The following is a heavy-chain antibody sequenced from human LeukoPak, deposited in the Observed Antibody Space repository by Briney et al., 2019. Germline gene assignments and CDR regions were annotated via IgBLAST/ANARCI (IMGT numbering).Heavy chain of an antibody. CDR1: GGSISSSSYY. Sequence: SETLSLTCTVSGGSISSSSYYWGWIRQPPGKGLEWIGYIYYSGSTNYNPSLKSRVTISVDTSKNQFSLKLSSVTAADTAVYYCARVGYDILTGYSPGDYYYYMDVWGKGTTVTVSS. CDR2: IYYSGST. CDR3: ARVGYDILTGYSPGDYYYYMDV. J-gene: IGHJ6*03. D-gene: IGHD3-9*01. V-gene: IGHV4-61*05.